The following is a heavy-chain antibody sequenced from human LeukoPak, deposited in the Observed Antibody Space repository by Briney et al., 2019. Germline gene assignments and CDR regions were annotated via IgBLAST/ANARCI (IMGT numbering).Heavy chain of an antibody. J-gene: IGHJ4*02. CDR1: GFTFSSYS. D-gene: IGHD1-26*01. CDR3: ARDRESIIDY. Sequence: PGRSLRLSCAASGFTFSSYSMNWVRQAPGKGLEWVSSISSSSSYIYYADSVKGRFTISRDNAKNSLYLQMNSLRAEDTAVYYCARDRESIIDYWGQGTLVTVSS. CDR2: ISSSSSYI. V-gene: IGHV3-21*01.